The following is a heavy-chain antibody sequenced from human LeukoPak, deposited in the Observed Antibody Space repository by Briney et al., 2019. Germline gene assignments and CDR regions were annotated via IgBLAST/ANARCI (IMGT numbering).Heavy chain of an antibody. CDR1: GFTFVNAS. V-gene: IGHV3-15*01. J-gene: IGHJ5*02. CDR3: TTGNP. CDR2: MKSKPEGGTT. Sequence: PGGSLRPSCLTSGFTFVNASMSWVRQAPGKGLEWVGLMKSKPEGGTTFYAAPVRGRFTISRDDSRNTLYLQMSSLTIGDTGVYYCTTGNPWGQGTLVTVSS.